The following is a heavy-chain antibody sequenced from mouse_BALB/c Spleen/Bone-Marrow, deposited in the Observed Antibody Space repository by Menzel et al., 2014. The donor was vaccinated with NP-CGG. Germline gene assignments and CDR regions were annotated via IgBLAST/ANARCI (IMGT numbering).Heavy chain of an antibody. D-gene: IGHD1-1*01. Sequence: LVESGAELARPGASVKMSCKASGYTFTSYTMHWVKQRPGQGLEWIGYINPSSGYTNYNQKFKDKATLTADKSSSTAYMQLSSLTSEDSAVYYCARSLRWYSDVWGAGTTVTVSS. CDR2: INPSSGYT. J-gene: IGHJ1*01. V-gene: IGHV1-4*01. CDR1: GYTFTSYT. CDR3: ARSLRWYSDV.